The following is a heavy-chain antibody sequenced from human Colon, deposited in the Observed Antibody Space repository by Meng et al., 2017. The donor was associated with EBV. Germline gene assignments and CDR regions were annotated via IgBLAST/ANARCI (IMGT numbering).Heavy chain of an antibody. V-gene: IGHV4-4*02. CDR1: GGSISSSNW. CDR3: MRDLLVLEKNEV. D-gene: IGHD1-1*01. CDR2: IFHSGLT. Sequence: LGACPGPVNPSATLSPTCAVAGGSISSSNWWGWVRQSPEKGLEWIGEIFHSGLTNYNPSLQSRVTISVDKSKNQFSLEVTSVTAADTAIYYCMRDLLVLEKNEVWGRGTLVTVSS. J-gene: IGHJ2*01.